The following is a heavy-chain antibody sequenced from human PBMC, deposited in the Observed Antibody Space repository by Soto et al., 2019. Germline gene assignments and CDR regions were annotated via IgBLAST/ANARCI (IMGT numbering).Heavy chain of an antibody. CDR1: GYSVSSDSS. J-gene: IGHJ4*01. D-gene: IGHD2-2*01. CDR3: ARVLVMVFACSTFDY. V-gene: IGHV4-38-2*02. Sequence: SETLSLTCTVSGYSVSSDSSWACIRQPTGKRPGGIACISRGRNTFYNPSLRSRITLSVDPSNHQFSLKLTSVTAADTAVYYCARVLVMVFACSTFDYWGQGTLVTVSS. CDR2: ISRGRNT.